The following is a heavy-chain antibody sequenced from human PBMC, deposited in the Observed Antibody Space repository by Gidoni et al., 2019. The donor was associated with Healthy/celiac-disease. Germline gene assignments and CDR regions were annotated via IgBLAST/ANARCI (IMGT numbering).Heavy chain of an antibody. V-gene: IGHV4-4*02. J-gene: IGHJ6*02. CDR2: IYHSGST. CDR1: GGSISSSNW. D-gene: IGHD6-13*01. CDR3: ARDLIGSSSLSGMDV. Sequence: QVQLQESGPGLVKPAGTLSLTCAVSGGSISSSNWWSWVRQPPGKGLEWIGEIYHSGSTNYNPSLKSRVTISVDKSKNQFSLKLSPVTAADTAVYYCARDLIGSSSLSGMDVWGQGTTVTVSS.